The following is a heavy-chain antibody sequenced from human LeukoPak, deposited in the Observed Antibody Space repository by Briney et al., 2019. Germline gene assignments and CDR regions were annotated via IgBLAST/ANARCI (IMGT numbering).Heavy chain of an antibody. D-gene: IGHD3-10*01. J-gene: IGHJ6*03. CDR3: ATTPITMVRGVTYYYYYYMDV. Sequence: SETLSLTCAVYGGSFSGYYWSWIRQPPGKGLEWIGEINHSGSTNYNPSLKSRVTISVDTAKNQFSLKLSSVTAADTAVYYCATTPITMVRGVTYYYYYYMDVWGKGTTVTVSS. V-gene: IGHV4-34*01. CDR2: INHSGST. CDR1: GGSFSGYY.